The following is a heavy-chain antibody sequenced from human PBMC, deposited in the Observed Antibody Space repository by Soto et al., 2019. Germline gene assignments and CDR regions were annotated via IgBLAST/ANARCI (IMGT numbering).Heavy chain of an antibody. Sequence: ASVKVSCKASGYTFTSYGISWVRQAPGQGLEWMGWISAYNGNTNYAQKLQGRVTMTTDTSTSTAYMELRSLRSDDTAVYYCARGRVYDTRRPVYYYYYMDVWGKGTTVTVSS. J-gene: IGHJ6*03. CDR3: ARGRVYDTRRPVYYYYYMDV. V-gene: IGHV1-18*01. CDR1: GYTFTSYG. CDR2: ISAYNGNT. D-gene: IGHD5-12*01.